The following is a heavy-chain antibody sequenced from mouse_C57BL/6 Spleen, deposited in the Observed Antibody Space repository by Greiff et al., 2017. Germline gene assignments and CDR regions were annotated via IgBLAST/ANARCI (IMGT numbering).Heavy chain of an antibody. CDR1: GFTFTDYY. CDR3: ARSNYGYFDV. J-gene: IGHJ1*03. V-gene: IGHV7-3*01. Sequence: EVKLMESGGGLVQPGGSLILSCAASGFTFTDYYMSWVRQPPGKALEWLGFIRNKANGYTTEYSASVKGRFTISRDNSQSILYLQMNALRAEDSATYYCARSNYGYFDVWGTGTTVTVSS. CDR2: IRNKANGYTT.